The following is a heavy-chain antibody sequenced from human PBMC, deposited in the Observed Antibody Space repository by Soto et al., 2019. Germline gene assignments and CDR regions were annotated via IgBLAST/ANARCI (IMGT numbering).Heavy chain of an antibody. V-gene: IGHV3-21*01. J-gene: IGHJ5*02. D-gene: IGHD6-13*01. CDR3: ARDSLLDSSSWYRGYWFDP. CDR2: ISSSSSYI. CDR1: GFTFSSYS. Sequence: PGGSLRLSCAASGFTFSSYSMNWVRQAPGKGLEWVSSISSSSSYIYYADSVKGRFTISRDNAKNSLYLQMNSLRAEDTAVYYCARDSLLDSSSWYRGYWFDPWGQGTLVTVSS.